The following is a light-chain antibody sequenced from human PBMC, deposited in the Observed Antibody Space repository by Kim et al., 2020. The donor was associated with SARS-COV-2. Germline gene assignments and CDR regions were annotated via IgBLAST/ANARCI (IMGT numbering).Light chain of an antibody. CDR3: CSYAGSSTYV. Sequence: GQSITISCTGTSSDVGSYNLVSWYQQHPGKAPKLMIYEGSKRPSGVSNRFSGSKSGNTASLTISGLQAEDEADYYCCSYAGSSTYVFGTGTKVTFL. J-gene: IGLJ1*01. V-gene: IGLV2-23*01. CDR1: SSDVGSYNL. CDR2: EGS.